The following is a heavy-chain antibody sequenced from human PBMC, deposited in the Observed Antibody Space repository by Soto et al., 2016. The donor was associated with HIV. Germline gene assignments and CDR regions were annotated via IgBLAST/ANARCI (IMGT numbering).Heavy chain of an antibody. J-gene: IGHJ4*02. CDR1: GFTFSSYS. CDR3: ARDPRTYYYDSSGYYYVGFFDY. CDR2: ISSSSSYI. V-gene: IGHV3-21*01. D-gene: IGHD3-22*01. Sequence: EVQLVESGGGLVKPGGSLRLSCAASGFTFSSYSMNWVRQAPGKGLEWVSSISSSSSYIYYADSVKGRFTISRDNAKNSPYLQMNSLRAEDTAVYYCARDPRTYYYDSSGYYYVGFFDYWGQGTLVTVSS.